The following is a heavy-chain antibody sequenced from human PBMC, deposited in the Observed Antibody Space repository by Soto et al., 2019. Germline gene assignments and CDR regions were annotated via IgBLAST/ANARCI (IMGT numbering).Heavy chain of an antibody. CDR3: ARGPRGLYHHDY. Sequence: EVQLVESGGGLVQPGGSLRLSCAASGFTFSGDWMHWVRQGAGKGLVWVSRINMDGSSTNYADSVKGRFTISRDNAKNTLYLQMNSLRMDDTAVYFCARGPRGLYHHDYWGQGALVTVSS. D-gene: IGHD2-2*01. CDR2: INMDGSST. CDR1: GFTFSGDW. J-gene: IGHJ4*02. V-gene: IGHV3-74*01.